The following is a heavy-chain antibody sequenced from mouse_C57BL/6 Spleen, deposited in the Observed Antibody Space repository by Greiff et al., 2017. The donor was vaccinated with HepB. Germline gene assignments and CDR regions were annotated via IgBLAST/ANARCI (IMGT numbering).Heavy chain of an antibody. D-gene: IGHD1-1*01. CDR3: ARYYGSSLYYAMDY. CDR1: GYTFTSYW. J-gene: IGHJ4*01. Sequence: QVQLKQPGAELVMPGASVKLSCKASGYTFTSYWMHWVRQSPGQGLEWIGEIDPSDSYTNYNQKFKGKSTLTVDKSSSTAYMQLSSLTSEDSAVYYCARYYGSSLYYAMDYWGQGTTVTVSS. V-gene: IGHV1-69*01. CDR2: IDPSDSYT.